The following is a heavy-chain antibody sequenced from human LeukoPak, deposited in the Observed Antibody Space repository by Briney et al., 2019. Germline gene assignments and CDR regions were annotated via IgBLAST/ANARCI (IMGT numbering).Heavy chain of an antibody. CDR3: ARDDGSGSYYSDY. J-gene: IGHJ4*02. V-gene: IGHV3-21*01. CDR1: GFTFSSYS. D-gene: IGHD3-10*01. CDR2: ISSSSSYI. Sequence: GGSLRLSCAASGFTFSSYSMNWVRQAPGKGLEWVSSISSSSSYIYYADSVKGRFTISRDNSKNTLYLQMNSLRAEDTAVYYCARDDGSGSYYSDYWGQGTLVTVSS.